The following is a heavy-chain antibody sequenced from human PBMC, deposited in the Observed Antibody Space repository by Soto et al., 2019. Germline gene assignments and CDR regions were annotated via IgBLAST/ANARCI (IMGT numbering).Heavy chain of an antibody. J-gene: IGHJ6*02. CDR3: ARDYYYGSGNYYRADYYHYGMDV. V-gene: IGHV3-53*01. D-gene: IGHD3-10*01. CDR1: GFTVTSYY. CDR2: IYTGGNT. Sequence: GGSLRLSCAASGFTVTSYYMSWVRQAPGKGLEWVSLIYTGGNTNYADSVKGRFTISRDNSKNTLYLQMNSLRAEDTAVYYCARDYYYGSGNYYRADYYHYGMDVWGQGTTVTV.